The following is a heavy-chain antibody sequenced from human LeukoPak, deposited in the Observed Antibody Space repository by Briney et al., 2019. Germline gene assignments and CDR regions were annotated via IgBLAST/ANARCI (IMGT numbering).Heavy chain of an antibody. Sequence: PGGSLRLSCAASGFTFSSYSMNWVRQAPGKGLEWVSYIRSSSSTIYYADSVKGRFTISRDNAKNSLYLQMNSLRAEDTAVHYCATGGDPFDYWGQGTLVTVSS. J-gene: IGHJ4*02. CDR2: IRSSSSTI. CDR3: ATGGDPFDY. CDR1: GFTFSSYS. V-gene: IGHV3-48*01. D-gene: IGHD3-10*01.